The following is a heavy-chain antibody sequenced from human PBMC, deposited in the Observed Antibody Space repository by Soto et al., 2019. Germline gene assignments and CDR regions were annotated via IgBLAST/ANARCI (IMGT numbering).Heavy chain of an antibody. CDR1: GFTFRSYG. Sequence: GVSLRLSCAASGFTFRSYGMHWVRQAPGKGLEWVALISYGGSDKYYADSVKGRFTISRDNSNNTLYLQMNSLKAEDTAIYYWAKHIANSPSDGMDVWAQGTKVTVSS. CDR3: AKHIANSPSDGMDV. CDR2: ISYGGSDK. J-gene: IGHJ6*02. V-gene: IGHV3-30*18. D-gene: IGHD6-13*01.